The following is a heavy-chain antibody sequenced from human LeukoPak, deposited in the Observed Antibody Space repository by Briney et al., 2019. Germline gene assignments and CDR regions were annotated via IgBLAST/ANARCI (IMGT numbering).Heavy chain of an antibody. CDR2: INPNSGGT. D-gene: IGHD5-12*01. V-gene: IGHV1-2*06. CDR3: ARARFGPTTTLHDY. J-gene: IGHJ4*02. Sequence: ASVKVSCKASGYTFTGYYMHWVRQAPGQGLEWMGRINPNSGGTNYARKFQGRVTMTRDTSISTAYMELSRLRSDDTAVYYCARARFGPTTTLHDYWGQGTLVTVSS. CDR1: GYTFTGYY.